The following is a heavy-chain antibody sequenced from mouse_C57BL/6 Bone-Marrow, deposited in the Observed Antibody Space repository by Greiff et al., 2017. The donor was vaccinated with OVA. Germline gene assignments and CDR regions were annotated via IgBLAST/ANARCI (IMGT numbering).Heavy chain of an antibody. J-gene: IGHJ3*01. CDR3: TRTRCAWFAY. V-gene: IGHV1-15*01. CDR2: IDPETGGT. CDR1: GYTFTDYE. Sequence: QVQLQQSGAELVRPGASVTLSCKASGYTFTDYEMHWVKQTPVHGLEWIGAIDPETGGTAYNQKFKGKAILTADKSSSTAYMELRSLTSEDSAVYYCTRTRCAWFAYWGQGTLVTVSA.